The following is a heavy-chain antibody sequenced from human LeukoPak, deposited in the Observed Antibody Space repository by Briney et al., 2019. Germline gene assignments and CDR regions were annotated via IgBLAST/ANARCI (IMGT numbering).Heavy chain of an antibody. V-gene: IGHV3-49*04. D-gene: IGHD5-18*01. J-gene: IGHJ6*02. CDR1: GFTFGDHA. CDR2: IRSKTYGGTT. Sequence: GRSLRHSCTVSGFTFGDHAMSWVRQAPGKGLEWVGFIRSKTYGGTTEYAASVKGRFIISRDDSTSIAYLQMNSLKTEDTAVYYCTRGPIQLWLYHGMDVWGQGTTVTVSS. CDR3: TRGPIQLWLYHGMDV.